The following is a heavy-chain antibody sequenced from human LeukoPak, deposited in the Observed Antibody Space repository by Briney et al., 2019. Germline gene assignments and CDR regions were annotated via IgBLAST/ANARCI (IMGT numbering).Heavy chain of an antibody. CDR1: GFTFSSYA. D-gene: IGHD6-19*01. CDR3: AKYSSGWYWDYFDY. V-gene: IGHV3-23*01. CDR2: ISGSGGST. Sequence: PGGSLRLSCAASGFTFSSYAMSWVRQAPGKGLEWVSVISGSGGSTCYADSVKGRFTISRDNSKNTLYLQMNSLRAEDTAVYYCAKYSSGWYWDYFDYWGQGTLVTVSS. J-gene: IGHJ4*02.